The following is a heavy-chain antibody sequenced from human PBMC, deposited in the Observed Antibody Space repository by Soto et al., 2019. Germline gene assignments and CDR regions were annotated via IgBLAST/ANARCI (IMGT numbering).Heavy chain of an antibody. J-gene: IGHJ4*02. V-gene: IGHV3-7*01. CDR3: ARTVITMVRGEFDY. Sequence: GGSLRLSCAASGFTFSSYWMSWVRQAPGKGLEWVANIKQDGSEKYYVDSVKGRFTISRDNAKNSLYLQMSSLRAEDTAVYYCARTVITMVRGEFDYWGQGTLVTVSS. CDR1: GFTFSSYW. CDR2: IKQDGSEK. D-gene: IGHD3-10*01.